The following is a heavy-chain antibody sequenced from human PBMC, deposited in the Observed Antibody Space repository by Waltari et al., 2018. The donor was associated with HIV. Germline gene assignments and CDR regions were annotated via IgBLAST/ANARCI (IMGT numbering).Heavy chain of an antibody. D-gene: IGHD6-13*01. CDR1: GASVSSPTSS. J-gene: IGHJ4*02. CDR3: ARFYAGVWQQLARGYFDY. Sequence: QLHLQESGPGLVKPSETLSLTCTVSGASVSSPTSSWGWIRQPPGGGLEWIGTLFYTGITYYSPSLKSRVTIFVDTSKNHFSLRLNSVTDADTAVYYCARFYAGVWQQLARGYFDYWGQGTLVTVSS. V-gene: IGHV4-39*02. CDR2: LFYTGIT.